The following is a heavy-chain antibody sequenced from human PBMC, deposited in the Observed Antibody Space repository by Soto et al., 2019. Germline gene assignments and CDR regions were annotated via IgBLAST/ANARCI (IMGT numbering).Heavy chain of an antibody. J-gene: IGHJ6*02. CDR2: INAGNGNT. Sequence: ASVKVSCKASGYTFTSYAMHWVRQAPGQRLEWMGWINAGNGNTKYSQKFQGRVTITRDTSASTAYMELSSLRSEDTAVYYCARDRFITIFGVVLNKYYYGMDVWGQGTTVTVSS. CDR1: GYTFTSYA. V-gene: IGHV1-3*01. CDR3: ARDRFITIFGVVLNKYYYGMDV. D-gene: IGHD3-3*01.